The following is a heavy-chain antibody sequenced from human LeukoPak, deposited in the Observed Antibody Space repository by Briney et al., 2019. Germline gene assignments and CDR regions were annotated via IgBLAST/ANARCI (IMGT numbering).Heavy chain of an antibody. CDR3: ARFIAADGIDY. CDR2: INHSGST. J-gene: IGHJ4*02. Sequence: PSETRSLTCAVYGGSFSGYYWSWIRQPPGKGLEWIGEINHSGSTNYNPSLKSRVTISVDKSKNQFSLKLSSVTAADTAVYYCARFIAADGIDYWGQGTLVTVSS. CDR1: GGSFSGYY. D-gene: IGHD6-13*01. V-gene: IGHV4-34*01.